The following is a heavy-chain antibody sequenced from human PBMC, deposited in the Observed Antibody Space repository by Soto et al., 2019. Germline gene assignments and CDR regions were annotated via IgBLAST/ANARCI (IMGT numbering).Heavy chain of an antibody. CDR1: GYTFTSYY. D-gene: IGHD3-9*01. Sequence: ASVKVSCKASGYTFTSYYMHWVRQAPGQGLEWMGIINPSGGSTSYAQKFQGRVTMTRDTSTSTVYMELSSLRSEDTAVYYCASAGGVRYFDWLLPPPGYWGQGTLVTVFS. V-gene: IGHV1-46*01. J-gene: IGHJ4*02. CDR2: INPSGGST. CDR3: ASAGGVRYFDWLLPPPGY.